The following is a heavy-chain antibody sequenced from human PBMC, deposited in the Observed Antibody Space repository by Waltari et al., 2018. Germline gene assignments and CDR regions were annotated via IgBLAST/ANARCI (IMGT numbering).Heavy chain of an antibody. D-gene: IGHD2-2*01. J-gene: IGHJ6*03. V-gene: IGHV3-30*18. CDR1: GFTFSSYG. Sequence: QVQLVESGGGVVQPGRSLRLSCAASGFTFSSYGMHWVRQDPGKGLEVVAVISYDGSNEYYAYSVKGRFTISRDNSNNTLYLQMNSLRAEDTAVYYCAKELYCSSTSCPGGDYYYMDVWGKGTTVTISS. CDR2: ISYDGSNE. CDR3: AKELYCSSTSCPGGDYYYMDV.